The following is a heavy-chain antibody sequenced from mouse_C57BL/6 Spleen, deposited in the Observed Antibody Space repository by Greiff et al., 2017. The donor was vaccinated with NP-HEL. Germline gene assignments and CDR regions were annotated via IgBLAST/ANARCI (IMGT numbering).Heavy chain of an antibody. Sequence: VKLMESGPGLVAPSQSLSITCTVSGFSFTSYGVHWVRQPPGKGLEWLVVIWSDGSTTYNSALKSRLSINKDNSKCQVFLKMNSLQTDDTSMYCCARHEPFYAMDYWGQGTSVTVSS. CDR2: IWSDGST. CDR1: GFSFTSYG. V-gene: IGHV2-6-1*01. J-gene: IGHJ4*01. CDR3: ARHEPFYAMDY.